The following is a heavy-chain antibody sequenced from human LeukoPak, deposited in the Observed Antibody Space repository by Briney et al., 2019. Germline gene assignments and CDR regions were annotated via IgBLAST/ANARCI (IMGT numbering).Heavy chain of an antibody. CDR3: AREYLGATVTLGY. V-gene: IGHV3-7*03. CDR2: IKQDGSEK. CDR1: GFTFSTYW. D-gene: IGHD4-11*01. J-gene: IGHJ4*02. Sequence: PGGSLRLSCAASGFTFSTYWMSWVRQAPGTGLEWVASIKQDGSEKSYVDSVKGRFTISRDNSKNTLYLQMNSLRAEDTAVYYCAREYLGATVTLGYWGQGTLVTVSS.